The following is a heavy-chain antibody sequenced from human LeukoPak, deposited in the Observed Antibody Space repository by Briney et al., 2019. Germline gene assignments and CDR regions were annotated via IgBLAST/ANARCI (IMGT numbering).Heavy chain of an antibody. Sequence: SETLSLTCTVSVGSVSSSYWSWMRQPPGKGLEWIGYVYYTGSTNYNPSLKSRVTISLDTAKNQFPLTLKSVIAADTAVYYCAKLSPRGSLRGDYYHSLDVWGQGTTVAVSS. D-gene: IGHD2-15*01. CDR1: VGSVSSSY. CDR2: VYYTGST. CDR3: AKLSPRGSLRGDYYHSLDV. J-gene: IGHJ6*02. V-gene: IGHV4-59*02.